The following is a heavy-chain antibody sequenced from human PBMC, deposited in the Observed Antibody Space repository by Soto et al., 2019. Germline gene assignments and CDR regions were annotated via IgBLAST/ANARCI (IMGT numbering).Heavy chain of an antibody. V-gene: IGHV4-39*01. CDR1: GGSISSSSYY. J-gene: IGHJ4*02. CDR2: IYYSGST. CDR3: ASRPAGTFFDY. D-gene: IGHD6-19*01. Sequence: QLQLQESGPGLAKPSETLSLTCTVSGGSISSSSYYWGWIRQPPGKGLEWIGSIYYSGSTYYNPSLKSRVTISVDTSKNQFSLKLSSVTAADTAVYYCASRPAGTFFDYWGQGTLVTVSS.